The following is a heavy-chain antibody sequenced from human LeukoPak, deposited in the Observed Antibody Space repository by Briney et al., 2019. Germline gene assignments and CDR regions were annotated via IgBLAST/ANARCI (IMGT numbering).Heavy chain of an antibody. J-gene: IGHJ4*02. V-gene: IGHV3-53*01. CDR2: IYSGGST. D-gene: IGHD3-22*01. CDR1: GFTVSSNY. Sequence: GGSLRLSCAASGFTVSSNYMSWVRQAPGKGLEWVSVIYSGGSTYYADSVKGRFTISRDNSKHTLYLQMNSLRAEDTAVYYCARISYYYDSSGYLGYYFDYWGQGTLVTVSS. CDR3: ARISYYYDSSGYLGYYFDY.